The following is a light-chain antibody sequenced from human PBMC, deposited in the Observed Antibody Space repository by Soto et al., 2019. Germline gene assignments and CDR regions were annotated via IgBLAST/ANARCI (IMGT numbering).Light chain of an antibody. CDR3: TSYTRDTTYV. CDR2: DVS. V-gene: IGLV2-14*01. CDR1: SSDVGGHNS. J-gene: IGLJ1*01. Sequence: QSVLTQPASVSGSPGQSITISCTGTSSDVGGHNSVAWYQHNPGKAPKLMIYDVSNRPSGVSSRFSASKSGNTASLTISGLQAEDEADYYCTSYTRDTTYVFGTGTKVTVL.